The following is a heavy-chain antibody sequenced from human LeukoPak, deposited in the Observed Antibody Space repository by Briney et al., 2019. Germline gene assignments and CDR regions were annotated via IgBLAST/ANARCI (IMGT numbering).Heavy chain of an antibody. J-gene: IGHJ4*02. CDR2: ISSSSSYI. D-gene: IGHD6-19*01. V-gene: IGHV3-21*04. Sequence: KSGGSLRLSCAASGFTFSSYSMNWVRQAPGKGLEWVSSISSSSSYIYYADSVKGRFTISRDNTKNSLYLQMNSLKTEDTAVYYCTRRDAVAGLLLDYWGQGTLVTVSS. CDR1: GFTFSSYS. CDR3: TRRDAVAGLLLDY.